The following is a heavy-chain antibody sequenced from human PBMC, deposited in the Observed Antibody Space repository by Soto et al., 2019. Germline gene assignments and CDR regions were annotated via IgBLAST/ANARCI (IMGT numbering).Heavy chain of an antibody. CDR3: AKGVGGYGDYGNSFDY. CDR2: ISWNSGSI. D-gene: IGHD4-17*01. J-gene: IGHJ4*02. Sequence: EVQLVESGGGLVQPGRSLRLSCAASGFTFDDYAMHWVRQAPGKGLEWVSGISWNSGSIGYADSVKGRFTISRDNAKNSLYLQMNSLRAEDTALYYCAKGVGGYGDYGNSFDYWGQGTLVTVSS. CDR1: GFTFDDYA. V-gene: IGHV3-9*01.